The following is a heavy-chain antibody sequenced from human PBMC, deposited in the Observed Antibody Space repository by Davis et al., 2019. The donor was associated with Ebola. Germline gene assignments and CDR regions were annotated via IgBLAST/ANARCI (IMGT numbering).Heavy chain of an antibody. CDR2: INHSGST. CDR1: GGSISSSSYY. CDR3: ARESYYYGMDV. Sequence: MPSETLSLTCTVSGGSISSSSYYWGWIRQPPGKGLEWIGEINHSGSTNYNPSLKSRVTISVDTSKNQFSLKLSSVTAADTAAYYCARESYYYGMDVWGQGTTVTVSS. J-gene: IGHJ6*02. V-gene: IGHV4-39*01.